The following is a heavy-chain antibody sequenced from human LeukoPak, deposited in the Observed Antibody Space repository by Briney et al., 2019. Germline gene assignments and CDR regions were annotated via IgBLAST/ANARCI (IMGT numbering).Heavy chain of an antibody. CDR3: ARTQGYYDSSGLFDY. D-gene: IGHD3-22*01. J-gene: IGHJ4*02. CDR1: GLSLSTSGMR. V-gene: IGHV2-70*04. Sequence: QTLSLTCTFSGLSLSTSGMRVSWIRQPPGKALEWLARIDWDDDKFYSTSLKTRLTISKDTSKNQVVLTMTNMDPVDTATYYCARTQGYYDSSGLFDYWGQGTLVTVSS. CDR2: IDWDDDK.